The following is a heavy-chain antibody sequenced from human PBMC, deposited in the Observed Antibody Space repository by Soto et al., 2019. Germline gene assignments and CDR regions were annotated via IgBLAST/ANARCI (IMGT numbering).Heavy chain of an antibody. Sequence: PSETLSLTCTVSGGSISSGDYYWSWIRQPPGKGLEWIGYIYYSGSTYYNPSLKSRVTISVDTSKNQFSLKLSSVTAADTAVYYCARGLSSGWESGLDYWGQGTLVTVSS. D-gene: IGHD3-22*01. CDR3: ARGLSSGWESGLDY. J-gene: IGHJ4*02. CDR1: GGSISSGDYY. CDR2: IYYSGST. V-gene: IGHV4-30-4*01.